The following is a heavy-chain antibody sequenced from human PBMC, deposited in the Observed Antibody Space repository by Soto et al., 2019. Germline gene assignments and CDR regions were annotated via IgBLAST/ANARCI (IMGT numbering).Heavy chain of an antibody. CDR3: ARARGARYFDY. Sequence: SEPLSLTCTVSGGSISSGDYYWSWIRQPPGKGLEWIGYIYYSGSTYYNPSLKSRVTISVDTSKNQFSLKLSSVTAADTAVYYCARARGARYFDYWGQGTLVTVSS. CDR2: IYYSGST. D-gene: IGHD2-15*01. V-gene: IGHV4-30-4*01. CDR1: GGSISSGDYY. J-gene: IGHJ4*02.